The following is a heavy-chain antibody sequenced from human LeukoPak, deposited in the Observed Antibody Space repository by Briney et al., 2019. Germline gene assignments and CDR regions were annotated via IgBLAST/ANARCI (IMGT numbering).Heavy chain of an antibody. CDR3: ARAYTEGSSWYDY. CDR2: ISYDGTSK. CDR1: GFTFSSYA. Sequence: GGSLRLSCAASGFTFSSYAMHWVRQAPGKGLEWVAVISYDGTSKYYADSVKGRFTISRDNSKSTLYLQMNSLRAEDTALYSCARAYTEGSSWYDYWGQGTLVTVSS. V-gene: IGHV3-30-3*01. D-gene: IGHD6-13*01. J-gene: IGHJ4*02.